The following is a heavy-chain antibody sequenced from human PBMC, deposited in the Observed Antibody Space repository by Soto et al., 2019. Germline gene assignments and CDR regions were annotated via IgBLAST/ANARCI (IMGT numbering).Heavy chain of an antibody. CDR1: GFIFSNYV. J-gene: IGHJ4*02. Sequence: QVQLVESGGGVVQPGRSLRLSCAASGFIFSNYVMYWVSQAPGKGLEWVAFMSYDGTTKYYADSVKGRFTISRDNSKNTLYLQMNNRRPEDTGVYYCALELLWSRYFDYWGQGTLVTVSS. CDR2: MSYDGTTK. D-gene: IGHD3-10*01. CDR3: ALELLWSRYFDY. V-gene: IGHV3-30-3*01.